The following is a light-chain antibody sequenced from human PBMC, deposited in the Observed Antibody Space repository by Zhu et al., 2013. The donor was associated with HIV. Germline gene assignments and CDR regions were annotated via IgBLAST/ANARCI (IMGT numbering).Light chain of an antibody. CDR2: AAS. Sequence: DIQLTQSPSFLSASVGDRVTITCRASQGISRYLAWYQQKAGKAPRLLIYAASTLQSGVPSRFSGRGSGTEFTLTITSLQPEDFATYYCHHVNDNPAFDPGTKVDFK. J-gene: IGKJ3*01. CDR3: HHVNDNPA. V-gene: IGKV1-9*01. CDR1: QGISRY.